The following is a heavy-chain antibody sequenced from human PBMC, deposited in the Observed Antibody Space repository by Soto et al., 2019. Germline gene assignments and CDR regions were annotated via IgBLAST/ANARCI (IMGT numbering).Heavy chain of an antibody. CDR1: GGSFSGYY. CDR3: ARGYQITMVRGVQGYFDY. J-gene: IGHJ4*02. D-gene: IGHD3-10*01. V-gene: IGHV4-34*01. Sequence: SETLSLTCAVYGGSFSGYYWSWIRQPPGKGLEWIGEINHSGSTNYNPSLKSRVTISVDTSKNQFSLKLSSVTAADTAVYYCARGYQITMVRGVQGYFDYWGQGTLVTVSS. CDR2: INHSGST.